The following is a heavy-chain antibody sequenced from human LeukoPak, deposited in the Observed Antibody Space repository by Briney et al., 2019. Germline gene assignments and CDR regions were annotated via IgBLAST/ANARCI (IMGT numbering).Heavy chain of an antibody. D-gene: IGHD1-1*01. CDR2: ISSSSSYI. J-gene: IGHJ3*02. Sequence: GGSLGLSCAASGFTFSSYSMNWVRQAPGKGLEWVSSISSSSSYIYYADSVKGRFTISRDNAKNSLYLQMNNLRAEDTAVYYCARARELEPESYCDAFDIWGQGTMVTVSS. CDR3: ARARELEPESYCDAFDI. V-gene: IGHV3-21*01. CDR1: GFTFSSYS.